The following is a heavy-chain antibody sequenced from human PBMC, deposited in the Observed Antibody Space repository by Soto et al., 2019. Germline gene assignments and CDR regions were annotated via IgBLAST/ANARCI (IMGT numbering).Heavy chain of an antibody. J-gene: IGHJ3*01. CDR2: ISGDGSST. D-gene: IGHD1-7*01. CDR1: AFTFRSYW. V-gene: IGHV3-74*01. CDR3: ARSLPGTYGAFDL. Sequence: PRGSLRLSCASSAFTFRSYWMHWVRQSPGKGLVWVSRISGDGSSTTYADSVRGRFTISRDNAKNTVYLQMDSLRAEDTAVYYCARSLPGTYGAFDLWGQGTMVTVSS.